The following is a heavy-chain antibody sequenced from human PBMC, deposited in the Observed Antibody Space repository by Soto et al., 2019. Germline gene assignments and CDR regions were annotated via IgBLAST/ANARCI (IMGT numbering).Heavy chain of an antibody. V-gene: IGHV3-23*01. CDR2: ISGSGGST. J-gene: IGHJ4*02. CDR3: AKGSGEYYYDSSGYYLHYFDY. D-gene: IGHD3-22*01. CDR1: GFTFSSYA. Sequence: QPGGSLRLSCAASGFTFSSYAMSWVRQAPGKGLEWVSAISGSGGSTYYADSVKGRFTISRDNSKNTLYLQMNSLRAEDTAVYYCAKGSGEYYYDSSGYYLHYFDYWGQGTLVTVSS.